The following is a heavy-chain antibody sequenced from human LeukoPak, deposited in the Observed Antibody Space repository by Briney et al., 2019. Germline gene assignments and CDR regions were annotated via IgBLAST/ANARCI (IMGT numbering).Heavy chain of an antibody. CDR2: IYPGDSDA. Sequence: GESLKISCKGSGYSFTSYWIGWVRQMPGKGLEWMGIIYPGDSDARYSPSFQGQVTMSAGKSISTVYLQWSSLKASDTATYYCARHDTVTSTDCWGQGTLVTVSS. J-gene: IGHJ4*02. V-gene: IGHV5-51*01. CDR1: GYSFTSYW. CDR3: ARHDTVTSTDC. D-gene: IGHD4-17*01.